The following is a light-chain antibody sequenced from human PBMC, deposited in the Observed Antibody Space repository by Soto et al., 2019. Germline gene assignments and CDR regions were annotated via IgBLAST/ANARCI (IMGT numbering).Light chain of an antibody. J-gene: IGKJ4*01. CDR1: QTIGSN. Sequence: EIVLTQSPATLSLSPGERATLSCRASQTIGSNLAWYHQKPGQPPRLLIYDASTRATDIPARFTGSGSGTDFTLTISSLEPEDFAVYYCQQRSNWLTFGGGTKVDIK. V-gene: IGKV3-11*01. CDR3: QQRSNWLT. CDR2: DAS.